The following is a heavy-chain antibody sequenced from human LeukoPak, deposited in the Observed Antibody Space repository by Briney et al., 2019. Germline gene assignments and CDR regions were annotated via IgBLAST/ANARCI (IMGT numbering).Heavy chain of an antibody. D-gene: IGHD1-26*01. V-gene: IGHV4-59*01. CDR2: IYYSGTT. CDR3: ARSSGTYRSFDY. CDR1: GGSISSYY. Sequence: SETLSLTCSVSGGSISSYYWSSIRQPPGKGLERIGYIYYSGTTDYNPSLKSRVTISIDTSNNQFSLKVNSVTAADTAVYYCARSSGTYRSFDYWGQGTLVTVSS. J-gene: IGHJ4*02.